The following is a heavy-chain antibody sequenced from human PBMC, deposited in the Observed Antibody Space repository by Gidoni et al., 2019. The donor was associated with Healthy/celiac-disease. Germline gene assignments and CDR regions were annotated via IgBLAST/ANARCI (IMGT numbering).Heavy chain of an antibody. Sequence: QLQLQASGRGLAKASETLSPTCTVPGGTISSSSYYWGWIRQPPGKGLAWSGSIYYSGSTYHNPSLKRRVTISVYTSKNQFSLKLSYVTAADTAVDYCARLIYDYVWGSSHYFDYWGQGTLITVSS. CDR2: IYYSGST. CDR1: GGTISSSSYY. D-gene: IGHD3-16*01. V-gene: IGHV4-39*01. J-gene: IGHJ4*02. CDR3: ARLIYDYVWGSSHYFDY.